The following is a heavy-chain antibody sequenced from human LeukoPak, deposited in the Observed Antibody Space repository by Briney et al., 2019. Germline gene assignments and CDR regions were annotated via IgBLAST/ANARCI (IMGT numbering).Heavy chain of an antibody. D-gene: IGHD6-19*01. V-gene: IGHV1-24*01. J-gene: IGHJ3*02. CDR3: ATDSVAGTGDAFDI. CDR1: GDTLTELS. Sequence: GASVKVSCKVSGDTLTELSMHWVRQAPGKGLEWMGGFDPEDGETIYAQKFQGRVTMTEDTSTDTAYMELSSLRSEDTAVYYCATDSVAGTGDAFDIWGQGTMVTVSS. CDR2: FDPEDGET.